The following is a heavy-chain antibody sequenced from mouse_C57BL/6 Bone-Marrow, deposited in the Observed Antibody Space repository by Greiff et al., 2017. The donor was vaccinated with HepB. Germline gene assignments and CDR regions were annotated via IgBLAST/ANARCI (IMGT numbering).Heavy chain of an antibody. CDR1: GYTFTSYW. CDR2: IHPSDSYT. CDR3: ARGSNLFAY. J-gene: IGHJ3*01. Sequence: QVQLQQPGAELVKPGASVKVSCKASGYTFTSYWMHWVKQRPGQGLEWIGRIHPSDSYTNYNQKFKGKATLTVDTSSSTAYMQLSSLTSEDSAVYYCARGSNLFAYWGQGTLVTVSA. V-gene: IGHV1-74*01. D-gene: IGHD2-5*01.